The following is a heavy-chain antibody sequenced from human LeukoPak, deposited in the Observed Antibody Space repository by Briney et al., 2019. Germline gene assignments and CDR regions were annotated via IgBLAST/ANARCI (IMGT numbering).Heavy chain of an antibody. Sequence: GSSVKVSCKASGGTFISYAISWVRQAPGQGLEWMGRINPNSGGTNYAQKFQGRVTMTRDTSISTAYMELSRLRSDDTAVYYCARDNVIRWGQGTLVTVSS. V-gene: IGHV1-2*06. J-gene: IGHJ4*02. CDR1: GGTFISYA. D-gene: IGHD3-16*02. CDR3: ARDNVIR. CDR2: INPNSGGT.